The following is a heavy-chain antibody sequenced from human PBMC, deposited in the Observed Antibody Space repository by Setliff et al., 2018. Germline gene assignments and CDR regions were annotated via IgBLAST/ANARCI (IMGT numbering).Heavy chain of an antibody. CDR2: INHSGST. Sequence: ASETLSLTCAVYGGSFSTYYWIWIRQPPGKGLEWIGEINHSGSTNYNPSLKSRVTISVDTSKNQFSLKLSSFTAADTAVYYCARGPSWVLDAFDIWGQGTMVTVSS. J-gene: IGHJ3*02. CDR3: ARGPSWVLDAFDI. D-gene: IGHD1-26*01. CDR1: GGSFSTYY. V-gene: IGHV4-34*01.